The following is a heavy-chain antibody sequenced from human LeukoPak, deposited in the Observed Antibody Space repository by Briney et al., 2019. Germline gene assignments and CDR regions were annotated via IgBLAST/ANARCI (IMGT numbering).Heavy chain of an antibody. V-gene: IGHV1-18*01. CDR1: GGTFSSYA. J-gene: IGHJ4*02. Sequence: ASVKVSCKASGGTFSSYAISWVRQAPGQGLEWMGWISAYNGNTNYAQKLQGRVTMTTDTSTSTAYMELRSLRSEDTAVYYCARGGSTYYYDSSGYYIFDYWGQGTLVTVSS. D-gene: IGHD3-22*01. CDR2: ISAYNGNT. CDR3: ARGGSTYYYDSSGYYIFDY.